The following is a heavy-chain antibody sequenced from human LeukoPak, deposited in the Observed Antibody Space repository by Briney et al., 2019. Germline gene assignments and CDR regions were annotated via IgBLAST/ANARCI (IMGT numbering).Heavy chain of an antibody. Sequence: PSETLSLTCTVSGGSISSSSYYRGWIRQPPGKGLEWIGSIYYSGSTYYNPSLKSRVTISVDTSKNQFSLKLSSVTAADTAVYYCARYSYGFYFDYWGQGTLVTVSS. J-gene: IGHJ4*02. V-gene: IGHV4-39*01. CDR1: GGSISSSSYY. D-gene: IGHD3-10*01. CDR3: ARYSYGFYFDY. CDR2: IYYSGST.